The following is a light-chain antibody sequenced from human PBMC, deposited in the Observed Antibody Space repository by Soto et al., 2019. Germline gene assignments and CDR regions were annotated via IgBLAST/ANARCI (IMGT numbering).Light chain of an antibody. Sequence: QPVLPQPASVSGSPGQSITISCTGTSSDVGAYDFVSWYQHYPGKAPKLVTFDVTHRPPGISDRFSGSKSANTASLTISGLQAEDEAFYYCSSYTTRSTLVFGGGTKVTVL. CDR2: DVT. V-gene: IGLV2-14*01. CDR3: SSYTTRSTLV. CDR1: SSDVGAYDF. J-gene: IGLJ6*01.